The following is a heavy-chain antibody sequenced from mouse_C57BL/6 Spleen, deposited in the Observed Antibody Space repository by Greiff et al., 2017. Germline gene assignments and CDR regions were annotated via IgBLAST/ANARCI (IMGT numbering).Heavy chain of an antibody. CDR3: ASPSYDYYAMDY. D-gene: IGHD2-10*01. J-gene: IGHJ4*01. Sequence: EVHLVESGGDLVKPGGSLKLSCAASGFTFSSYGMSWVRQTPDKRLEWVATISSGGSYTYYPDSVKGRFTISRDNAKNTLYLQMSSLKSEDTAMYYCASPSYDYYAMDYWGQGTSVTVSS. V-gene: IGHV5-6*01. CDR2: ISSGGSYT. CDR1: GFTFSSYG.